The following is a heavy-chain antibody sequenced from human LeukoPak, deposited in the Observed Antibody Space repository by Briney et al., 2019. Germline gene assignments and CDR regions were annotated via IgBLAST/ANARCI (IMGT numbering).Heavy chain of an antibody. J-gene: IGHJ4*02. V-gene: IGHV3-23*01. Sequence: GRLLRPAWPPAGLTFTTDGTSSVRHPPGGWLGWASSISGSGGSTYYADSVKGRFHISTDKCKNTLYLQMNSLRAEDTAVYYCAKDPRSGTGAYWGQGTLVTVSS. CDR1: GLTFTTDG. CDR3: AKDPRSGTGAY. CDR2: ISGSGGST. D-gene: IGHD6-13*01.